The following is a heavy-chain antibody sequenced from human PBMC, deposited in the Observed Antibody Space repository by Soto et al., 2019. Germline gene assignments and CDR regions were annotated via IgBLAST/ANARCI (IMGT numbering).Heavy chain of an antibody. CDR1: GGSISSSSYY. CDR3: ARGGDHSIVVVTAIGYYGMDV. J-gene: IGHJ6*02. CDR2: IYYSGST. D-gene: IGHD2-21*02. Sequence: ETLSLTCPVSGGSISSSSYYWGWIRQPPGKGLEWIGSIYYSGSTYYNPSLKSRVTISVDTSKNQFSLKLSSVTAADTAVYYCARGGDHSIVVVTAIGYYGMDVWGQGTTVTVYS. V-gene: IGHV4-39*01.